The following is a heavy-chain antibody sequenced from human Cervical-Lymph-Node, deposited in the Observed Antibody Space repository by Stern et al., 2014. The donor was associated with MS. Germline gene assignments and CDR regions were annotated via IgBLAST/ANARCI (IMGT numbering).Heavy chain of an antibody. CDR3: ARGSHLWDYYFDY. D-gene: IGHD3-10*01. V-gene: IGHV4-59*01. J-gene: IGHJ4*02. Sequence: QLQLQESGPGLVKPSETLSLTCTVSGGSISNYYWSWIRQSPGKGLEWIGYIHYSGNTNYNPSLESRVTVSVDTSKNRFSLRVSSVTAADTAVYYCARGSHLWDYYFDYWGQGTLVTVSS. CDR1: GGSISNYY. CDR2: IHYSGNT.